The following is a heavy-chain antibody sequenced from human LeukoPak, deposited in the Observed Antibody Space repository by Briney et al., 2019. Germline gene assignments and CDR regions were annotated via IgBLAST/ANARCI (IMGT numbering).Heavy chain of an antibody. V-gene: IGHV3-74*01. Sequence: GGSLRLSCAASGFTVDSNYLSWVRQAPGKGLVWVSRINNDGSYTSYADSVKGRFTISRDNAKNTLYVQMNSLRAEDTAVYYCARMGHDILVPSGMDVWGQGTTVTVSS. CDR2: INNDGSYT. J-gene: IGHJ6*02. CDR1: GFTVDSNY. CDR3: ARMGHDILVPSGMDV. D-gene: IGHD1-1*01.